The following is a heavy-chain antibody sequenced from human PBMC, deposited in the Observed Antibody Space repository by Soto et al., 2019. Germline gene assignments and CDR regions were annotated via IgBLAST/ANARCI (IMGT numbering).Heavy chain of an antibody. CDR2: IYSSGSA. J-gene: IGHJ4*02. Sequence: SETLSLTCTVSRASIYTYSWTWIRQPAGKGLQWIGHIYSSGSANYSPSLKSRVSMSVDSSKNQISLKLSSVTAADTAVYYCATIVGANDYWGQGTLVTVSS. D-gene: IGHD1-26*01. CDR1: RASIYTYS. CDR3: ATIVGANDY. V-gene: IGHV4-4*07.